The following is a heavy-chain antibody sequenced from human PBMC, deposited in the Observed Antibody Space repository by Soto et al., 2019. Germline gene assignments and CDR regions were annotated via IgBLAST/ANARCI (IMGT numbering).Heavy chain of an antibody. CDR1: GFTFSSYG. Sequence: PGGSLRLSCAATGFTFSSYGMHWVRQAPGKGLEWVAVISYDGSNKYYADSVKGRFTISRDNSKNTLYLQMNSLRAEDTAVYYCAKDENGWGNYDFWSGYYSANWFDPWGQGTLVTVSS. CDR3: AKDENGWGNYDFWSGYYSANWFDP. V-gene: IGHV3-30*18. D-gene: IGHD3-3*01. J-gene: IGHJ5*02. CDR2: ISYDGSNK.